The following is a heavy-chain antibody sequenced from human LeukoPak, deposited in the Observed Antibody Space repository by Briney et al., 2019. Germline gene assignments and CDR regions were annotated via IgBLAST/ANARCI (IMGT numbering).Heavy chain of an antibody. V-gene: IGHV1-18*01. CDR1: GYTFTSYG. D-gene: IGHD2-2*01. Sequence: ASVKVSRKASGYTFTSYGISWVRQAPGQGLEWMGWISAYNGNTNYAQKLQGRVTMTTDTSTSTAYMELRSLRSDDTAVYYCARESGGSYEVVPAANWFDPWGQGTLVTVSS. CDR2: ISAYNGNT. J-gene: IGHJ5*02. CDR3: ARESGGSYEVVPAANWFDP.